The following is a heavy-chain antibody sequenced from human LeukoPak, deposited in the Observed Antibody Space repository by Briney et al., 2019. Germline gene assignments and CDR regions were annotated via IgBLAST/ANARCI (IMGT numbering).Heavy chain of an antibody. V-gene: IGHV4-4*07. CDR3: ARLKATAYPNWFDP. Sequence: SETLSLTCTVSGGGSISSYSWSWVRQPAGKGLEWIGRIFTSGNTNYNPSLKSRVTMSVDTSKNQFSLKLSSVTAADTAVYYCARLKATAYPNWFDPWGQGTLVTVSS. J-gene: IGHJ5*02. D-gene: IGHD2-21*02. CDR2: IFTSGNT. CDR1: GGGSISSYS.